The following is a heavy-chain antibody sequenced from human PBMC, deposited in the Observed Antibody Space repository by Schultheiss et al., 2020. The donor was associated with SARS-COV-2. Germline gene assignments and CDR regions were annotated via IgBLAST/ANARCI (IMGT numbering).Heavy chain of an antibody. CDR1: GGSISSYY. CDR3: ARLGGITFGGIIV. CDR2: IYDGGST. V-gene: IGHV4-59*01. Sequence: SETLSLTCTVSGGSISSYYWNWIRQPPGKGLEWIGNIYDGGSTKYNPSLKSRVSISSDTSKNHFSLKLSSIIAADTAVYYCARLGGITFGGIIVWGQGTLVTVSS. J-gene: IGHJ4*02. D-gene: IGHD3-16*02.